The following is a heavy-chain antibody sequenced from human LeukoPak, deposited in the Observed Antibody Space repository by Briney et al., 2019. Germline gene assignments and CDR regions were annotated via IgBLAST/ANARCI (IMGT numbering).Heavy chain of an antibody. CDR2: IYYSGST. CDR1: GFIFSNYA. J-gene: IGHJ6*02. V-gene: IGHV4-39*01. D-gene: IGHD6-6*01. Sequence: GSLRLSCAASGFIFSNYAMSWVRQAPGKGLEWIASIYYSGSTNYNPSLRSRVIISVDTSTNQFSLKLSSVTAADTAVYYCATIAVRPSYYYYGMDVWGQGTTVTVSS. CDR3: ATIAVRPSYYYYGMDV.